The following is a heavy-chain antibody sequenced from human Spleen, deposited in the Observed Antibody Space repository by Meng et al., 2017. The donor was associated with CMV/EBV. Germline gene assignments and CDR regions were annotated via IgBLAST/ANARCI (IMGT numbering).Heavy chain of an antibody. D-gene: IGHD4-17*01. V-gene: IGHV1-2*02. Sequence: ASVKVSCKASGYTFTGYYMHWVRQAPGQGLEWMGWINLNSGGTNYAQKFQGRVTMTRDTSISTAYMELSRLRSDDTAVYYCARALDYGDYLPYFGYWGQGTLVTVSS. CDR3: ARALDYGDYLPYFGY. J-gene: IGHJ4*02. CDR2: INLNSGGT. CDR1: GYTFTGYY.